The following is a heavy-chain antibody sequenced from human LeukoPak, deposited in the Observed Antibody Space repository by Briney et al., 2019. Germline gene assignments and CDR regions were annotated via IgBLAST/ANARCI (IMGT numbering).Heavy chain of an antibody. J-gene: IGHJ3*02. V-gene: IGHV4-34*01. CDR2: INHSGST. CDR1: GGSFSGYY. CDR3: ARGGGGSGSCSTRGAFDI. Sequence: SETLSLTCAVYGGSFSGYYWSWIRQPPGKGLEWIGEINHSGSTNYNPSLKSRVTISVDTSKNQFSLKLSSVTAADTAVYYCARGGGGSGSCSTRGAFDIWGQGTMVTVSS. D-gene: IGHD3-10*01.